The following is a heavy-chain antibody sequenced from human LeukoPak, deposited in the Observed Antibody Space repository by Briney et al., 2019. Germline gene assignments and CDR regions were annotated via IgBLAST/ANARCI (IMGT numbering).Heavy chain of an antibody. D-gene: IGHD6-25*01. V-gene: IGHV4-34*01. CDR2: INHSEST. J-gene: IGHJ6*02. CDR1: GGSFSGYY. Sequence: PSETLSLTCAVYGGSFSGYYWSWIRQPPGKGLEWIGEINHSESTNYNPSLKSRVTISVDTSKNQFSLKLSSVIAADTAVYYCARGRSGGSSVFSYYYYGMDVWGQGTTVTVSS. CDR3: ARGRSGGSSVFSYYYYGMDV.